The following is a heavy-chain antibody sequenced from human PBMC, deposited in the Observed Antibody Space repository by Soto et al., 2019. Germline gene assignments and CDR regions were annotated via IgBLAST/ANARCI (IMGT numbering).Heavy chain of an antibody. CDR1: GYTFTSYG. CDR3: ARALGFWSGYYEDY. D-gene: IGHD3-3*01. V-gene: IGHV1-18*01. Sequence: GASVKVSCKASGYTFTSYGISRVRQSPGQGLEWMGWISAYNGNTNYAQKLQGRVTMTTDTSTSTAYMELRSLRSDDTAVYYCARALGFWSGYYEDYRGQGTLVTVSS. J-gene: IGHJ4*02. CDR2: ISAYNGNT.